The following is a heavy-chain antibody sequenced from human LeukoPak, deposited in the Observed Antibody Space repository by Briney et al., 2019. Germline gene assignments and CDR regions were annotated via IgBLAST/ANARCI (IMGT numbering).Heavy chain of an antibody. J-gene: IGHJ6*02. CDR3: VRVRSYYYGMDV. Sequence: ASVKVSCKASGYTFTSYYIHWVRQAPGQGLEWMGWINPNSGGTNYAQKFQGRVTVTTDTSISTAYMEMNRLISDDTAVYYCVRVRSYYYGMDVWGQGTTVTVSS. CDR1: GYTFTSYY. V-gene: IGHV1-2*02. CDR2: INPNSGGT.